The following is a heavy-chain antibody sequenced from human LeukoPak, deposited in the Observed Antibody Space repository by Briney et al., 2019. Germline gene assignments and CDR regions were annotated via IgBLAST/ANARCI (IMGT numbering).Heavy chain of an antibody. V-gene: IGHV4-4*07. D-gene: IGHD6-19*01. CDR3: ARETYSSRYNWVDP. J-gene: IGHJ5*02. CDR1: GDSIGSYY. Sequence: SETLSLTCTVSGDSIGSYYWSWIRQPAGTGLERLGHISRGGSTKYNPSLKGRVTMSVDTSKNQFSLKVSSVTAADTAVYYCARETYSSRYNWVDPWGQGTLVTVSS. CDR2: ISRGGST.